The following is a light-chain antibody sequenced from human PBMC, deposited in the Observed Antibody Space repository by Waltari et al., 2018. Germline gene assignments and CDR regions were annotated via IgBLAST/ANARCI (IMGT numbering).Light chain of an antibody. V-gene: IGLV1-47*01. J-gene: IGLJ3*02. CDR2: RNN. CDR1: SSNIGSSN. Sequence: QSVLTPPPSASETPGQRVSISCPGSSSNIGSSNVYWYQHLPRTAPKLLLQRNNQRPSGVPDRFSCSKSGTSASLAISGLRSEDEADYYCAAWDDNLNLWVFGGGTKLTVL. CDR3: AAWDDNLNLWV.